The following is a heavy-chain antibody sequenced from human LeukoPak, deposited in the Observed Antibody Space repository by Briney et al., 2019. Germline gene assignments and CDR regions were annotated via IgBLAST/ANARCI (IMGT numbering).Heavy chain of an antibody. V-gene: IGHV3-53*01. CDR3: ARGYCTGGNCYSGDY. J-gene: IGHJ4*02. CDR2: IYSGGNT. Sequence: GGSLRLSCAASGFTVSSNFMTWVRQAPGKGLEWVSVIYSGGNTYYADSVKGRFTISSDNSKNTLHLQMNSLRAEDTAVYYCARGYCTGGNCYSGDYWGQGTLVTVSS. CDR1: GFTVSSNF. D-gene: IGHD2-15*01.